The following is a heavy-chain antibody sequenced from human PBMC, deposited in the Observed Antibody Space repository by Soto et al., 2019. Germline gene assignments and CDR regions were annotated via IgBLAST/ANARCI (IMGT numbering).Heavy chain of an antibody. CDR3: ARDRSDIVVVVASEGDAFDI. J-gene: IGHJ3*02. CDR1: GGTFSSYA. Sequence: QVQLVQSGAEVKKPGSSVKASCKASGGTFSSYAISWVRQAPGQGLEWMGGIIPIFGTANYAQKFQGRVTITADESTSTAYMELSSLRSEDTAVYYCARDRSDIVVVVASEGDAFDIWGQGTMVTVSS. V-gene: IGHV1-69*01. D-gene: IGHD2-15*01. CDR2: IIPIFGTA.